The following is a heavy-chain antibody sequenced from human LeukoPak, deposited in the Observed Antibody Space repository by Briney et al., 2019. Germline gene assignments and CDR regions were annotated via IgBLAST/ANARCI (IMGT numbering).Heavy chain of an antibody. Sequence: ASVKVSCKASGYTFDIYGIAWVRQAPGQGLEWMGWIATYNGKTDYAQNLQGRVTMTTDLSTGTAYMELRSLRSDDTAVYYCARVYNSYYYYMDVWGNGTPVTVSS. CDR1: GYTFDIYG. CDR2: IATYNGKT. D-gene: IGHD1-14*01. J-gene: IGHJ6*03. V-gene: IGHV1-18*01. CDR3: ARVYNSYYYYMDV.